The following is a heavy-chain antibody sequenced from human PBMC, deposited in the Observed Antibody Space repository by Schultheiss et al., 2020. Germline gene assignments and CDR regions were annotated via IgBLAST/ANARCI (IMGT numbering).Heavy chain of an antibody. Sequence: GESLKISCAASGFTFSSYGMHWVRQAPGKGLEWVAVISYDGSNKYYADSVKGRFTISRDNAKNSLYLQMSSLRAEDTAVYYCAREGDYDSSGFVDYWGQGTLVTVSS. D-gene: IGHD3-22*01. V-gene: IGHV3-30*03. CDR2: ISYDGSNK. CDR3: AREGDYDSSGFVDY. CDR1: GFTFSSYG. J-gene: IGHJ4*02.